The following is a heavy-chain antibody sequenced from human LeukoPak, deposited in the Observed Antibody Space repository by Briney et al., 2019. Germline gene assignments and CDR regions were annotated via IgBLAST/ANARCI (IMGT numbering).Heavy chain of an antibody. D-gene: IGHD4-11*01. V-gene: IGHV5-51*01. Sequence: GESLKISCRGSGYTFTNYWIGWVRQMPGKGLEWMGIIHPDDSDTRFSPSFQGQVTISADKSVSTAYLQWSSLKASDTAMYYCARQRRGSYNDYSEGDYWGQGTLVTVSS. CDR3: ARQRRGSYNDYSEGDY. J-gene: IGHJ4*02. CDR1: GYTFTNYW. CDR2: IHPDDSDT.